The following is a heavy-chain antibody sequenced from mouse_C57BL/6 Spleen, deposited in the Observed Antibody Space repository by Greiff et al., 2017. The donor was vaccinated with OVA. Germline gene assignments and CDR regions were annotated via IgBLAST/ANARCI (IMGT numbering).Heavy chain of an antibody. J-gene: IGHJ3*01. D-gene: IGHD2-3*01. CDR3: ARSRDGGWFAY. Sequence: QVQLKQPGAELVRPGSSVKLSCKASGYTFTSYWMDWVKQRPGQGLEWIGNIYPSDSETHYNQKFKDKATLTVDKSSSTAYMQLSSLTSEDSAVYYCARSRDGGWFAYWGQGTLVTVSA. CDR1: GYTFTSYW. CDR2: IYPSDSET. V-gene: IGHV1-61*01.